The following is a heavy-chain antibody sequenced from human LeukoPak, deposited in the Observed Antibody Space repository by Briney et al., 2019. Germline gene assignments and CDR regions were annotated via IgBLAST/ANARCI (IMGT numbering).Heavy chain of an antibody. CDR3: AKHYYDSSGYYYEDWFDP. J-gene: IGHJ5*02. CDR1: GFTFSSYA. D-gene: IGHD3-22*01. CDR2: ISGSGGST. Sequence: PGGSLRLSCAASGFTFSSYAVSWVRQAPGKGLEWVSAISGSGGSTYYADSVKGRFTISRDNSKNTLYLQMNSLRAEDTAVYYCAKHYYDSSGYYYEDWFDPWGQGTLVTVSS. V-gene: IGHV3-23*01.